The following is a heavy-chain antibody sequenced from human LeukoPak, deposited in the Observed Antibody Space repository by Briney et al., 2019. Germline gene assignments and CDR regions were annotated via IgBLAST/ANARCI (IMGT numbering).Heavy chain of an antibody. CDR2: ISGSGGIT. J-gene: IGHJ4*02. V-gene: IGHV3-23*01. Sequence: GGSLRLSCAASGFTFSSYTMSWVRQAPGKVKEWVSLISGSGGITYYADSVKGRFTISRDNSKNTLYLQMDSLRAEDTAVYYCAKDSAAVGGPTTDWGQGTLVTVSS. CDR1: GFTFSSYT. D-gene: IGHD6-13*01. CDR3: AKDSAAVGGPTTD.